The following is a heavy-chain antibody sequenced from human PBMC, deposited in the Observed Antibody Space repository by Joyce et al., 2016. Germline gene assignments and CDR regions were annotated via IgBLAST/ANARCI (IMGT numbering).Heavy chain of an antibody. Sequence: EVQLLESGGGLVQPGGSLRISCAVSGFTFRNWAMSWVHHPPGQGLEWLLAITAIGDGTFYTDSVKGRFTISRDNSRNTLFLQMNSLRDDDTSLYYCAPAGTVTVPPDSGGFDYWGQGTLVTVSS. CDR3: APAGTVTVPPDSGGFDY. V-gene: IGHV3-23*01. J-gene: IGHJ4*02. D-gene: IGHD4-17*01. CDR2: ITAIGDGT. CDR1: GFTFRNWA.